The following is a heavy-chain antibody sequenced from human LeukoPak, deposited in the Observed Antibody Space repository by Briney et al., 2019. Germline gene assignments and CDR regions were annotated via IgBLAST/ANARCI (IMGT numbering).Heavy chain of an antibody. CDR3: AREYGYNTAHFDY. CDR2: INMDGSIT. Sequence: GGSLRLSCAASGFTYSNYWMHWVRQAPGKGLVWVSRINMDGSITSYADSVKGRFIISRDNAKSTLYLQMNSLRAESTAVYYCAREYGYNTAHFDYWGQGTLVTVSS. D-gene: IGHD5-24*01. V-gene: IGHV3-74*01. J-gene: IGHJ4*02. CDR1: GFTYSNYW.